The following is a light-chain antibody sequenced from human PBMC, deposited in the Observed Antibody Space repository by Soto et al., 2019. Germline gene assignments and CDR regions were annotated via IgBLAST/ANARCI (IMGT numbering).Light chain of an antibody. V-gene: IGKV1-5*01. Sequence: DIQMTQSPSTLSASVGDRVTITCRASQSISSWLAWYQQKPGKAPKLLIYDASSLESGVPSRFSGSGSGTEFTLTISSLQPDDFATYYCQQXNSYSAAFGQGTKVDIK. J-gene: IGKJ1*01. CDR2: DAS. CDR3: QQXNSYSAA. CDR1: QSISSW.